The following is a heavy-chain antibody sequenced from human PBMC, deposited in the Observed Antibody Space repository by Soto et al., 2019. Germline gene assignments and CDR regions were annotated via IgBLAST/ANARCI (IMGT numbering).Heavy chain of an antibody. D-gene: IGHD6-13*01. CDR2: IWYDGSNK. Sequence: SLRLSCAASGFTFSSYGMYWVRQAPGKGLEWVAVIWYDGSNKYYADSMKGRFTISRDNSKNTLYLQMNSLRAEDTAVYYCAREDGSSWYNYYYGMDVWGQGTTVTVSS. V-gene: IGHV3-33*01. CDR1: GFTFSSYG. CDR3: AREDGSSWYNYYYGMDV. J-gene: IGHJ6*02.